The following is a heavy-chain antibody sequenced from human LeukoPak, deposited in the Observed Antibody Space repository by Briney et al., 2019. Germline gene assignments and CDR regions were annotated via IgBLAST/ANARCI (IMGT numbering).Heavy chain of an antibody. D-gene: IGHD2-21*01. CDR1: GFTVSSIY. J-gene: IGHJ5*02. V-gene: IGHV3-53*01. CDR2: IYSGGTT. CDR3: ARDSLYCGGDCFGH. Sequence: GGSLRLSCAASGFTVSSIYMSWVRQAPGKGLEWISVIYSGGTTYYADSVKGRFTISRDTSKNTLYLQMNSLRAEDTALYYCARDSLYCGGDCFGHWGQGTLVTVSS.